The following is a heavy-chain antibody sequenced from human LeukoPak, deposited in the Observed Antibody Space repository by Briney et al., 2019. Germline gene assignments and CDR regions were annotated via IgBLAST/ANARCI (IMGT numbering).Heavy chain of an antibody. CDR2: IKQDGSEK. J-gene: IGHJ4*02. CDR3: VRGPHIAATSY. Sequence: PGGSLRLSCAASGFTFSSHAMHWVRQAPGKGLEWVANIKQDGSEKQYVDSVKGRFAISRDNAKKSLYLQINTLRAEDTAVYYCVRGPHIAATSYWGQGTLVTVSS. CDR1: GFTFSSHA. V-gene: IGHV3-7*03. D-gene: IGHD6-25*01.